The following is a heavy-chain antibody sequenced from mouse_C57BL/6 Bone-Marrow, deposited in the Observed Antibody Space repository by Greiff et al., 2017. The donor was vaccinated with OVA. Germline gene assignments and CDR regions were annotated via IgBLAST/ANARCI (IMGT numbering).Heavy chain of an antibody. D-gene: IGHD1-2*01. CDR2: IWTGGGT. CDR1: GFSLTSYA. CDR3: ARLLRRAFYAMDY. V-gene: IGHV2-9-1*01. Sequence: VKLMESGPGLVAPSQSLSITCTVSGFSLTSYAISWVRQPPGKGLEWLGEIWTGGGTNYNSALKSRLSISKDNSKSKVFLKMSSLQTDDTARYYCARLLRRAFYAMDYWGQGTSVTVSS. J-gene: IGHJ4*01.